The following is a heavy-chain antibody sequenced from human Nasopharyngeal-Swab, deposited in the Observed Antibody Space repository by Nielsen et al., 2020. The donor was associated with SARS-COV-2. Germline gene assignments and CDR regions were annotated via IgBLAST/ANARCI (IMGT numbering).Heavy chain of an antibody. CDR1: GASIINTRYY. CDR3: ARRETASSWYFDS. D-gene: IGHD6-13*01. V-gene: IGHV4-39*07. CDR2: VYHSGYT. J-gene: IGHJ4*01. Sequence: SATLSLTCSVSGASIINTRYYWSWIRQPPGKGLEWIGGVYHSGYTYYNPSLRSRVTISADTSKNQFSLRLTSMTAADTAVYFCARRETASSWYFDSWGRGTLVTVSS.